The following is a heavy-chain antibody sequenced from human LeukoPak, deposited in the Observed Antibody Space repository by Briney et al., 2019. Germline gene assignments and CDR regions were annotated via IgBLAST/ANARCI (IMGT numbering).Heavy chain of an antibody. V-gene: IGHV4-30-2*01. D-gene: IGHD5-12*01. CDR2: IYHSGST. J-gene: IGHJ4*02. CDR1: GGSISSGGYS. Sequence: PSQTLSLTCAVSGGSISSGGYSWSCIRQPPGKGLEWIGYIYHSGSTYYNPSLKSRVTISVDRSKNQFSLKLSSVTAGDTAVYYCARGGSGYDYGTFDYWGQGTLVTVSS. CDR3: ARGGSGYDYGTFDY.